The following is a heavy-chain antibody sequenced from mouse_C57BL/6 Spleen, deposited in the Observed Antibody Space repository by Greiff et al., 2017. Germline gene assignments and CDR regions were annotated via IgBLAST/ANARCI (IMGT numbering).Heavy chain of an antibody. Sequence: QVQLKQSGAELVRPGTSVKMSCKASGYTFTNYWIGWAKQRPGHGLEWIGDIYPGGGYTTYNEKFKGKATLTADKSSSTAYMQFSSLTSEDSAIYYCARDYGSSYWYFDVWGTGTTVTVSS. V-gene: IGHV1-63*01. CDR1: GYTFTNYW. CDR3: ARDYGSSYWYFDV. D-gene: IGHD1-1*01. J-gene: IGHJ1*03. CDR2: IYPGGGYT.